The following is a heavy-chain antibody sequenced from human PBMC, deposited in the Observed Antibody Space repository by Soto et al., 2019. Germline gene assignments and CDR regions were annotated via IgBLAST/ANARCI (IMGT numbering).Heavy chain of an antibody. CDR1: GFTFSSYG. D-gene: IGHD2-2*02. J-gene: IGHJ6*02. CDR3: ARDRGYCSSTSCYTGGNYYYYGMDV. CDR2: IWYDGSNK. V-gene: IGHV3-33*01. Sequence: QVQLVESGGGVVQPGRSLRLSCAASGFTFSSYGMHWVRQAPGKGLAWVAVIWYDGSNKYYADSVKGRFTISRDNSKNTLYLQMNSLRAEDTAVYYCARDRGYCSSTSCYTGGNYYYYGMDVWGQGTTVTVSS.